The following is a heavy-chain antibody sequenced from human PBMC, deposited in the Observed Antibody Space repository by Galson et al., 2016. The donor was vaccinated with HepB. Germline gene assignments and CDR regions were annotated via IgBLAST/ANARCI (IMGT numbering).Heavy chain of an antibody. CDR1: GGSVDSGSYC. J-gene: IGHJ4*02. D-gene: IGHD4-23*01. CDR3: ARTPYGGNPGYFDY. Sequence: SETLSLTCTISGGSVDSGSYCWSWIRQPPGKGLEWIGYIYYSGNTKYNPSLKSRVTISLGTSKNQFSLKLNSVTAADTAVYFCARTPYGGNPGYFDYWGQGALVTVSS. CDR2: IYYSGNT. V-gene: IGHV4-61*01.